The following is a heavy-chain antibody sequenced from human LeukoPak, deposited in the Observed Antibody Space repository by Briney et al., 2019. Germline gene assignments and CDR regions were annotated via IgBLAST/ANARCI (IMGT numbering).Heavy chain of an antibody. CDR1: GGSFSGYY. J-gene: IGHJ4*02. Sequence: PSETLSLTCAVYGGSFSGYYWSWIRQPPGRGLEWIGEINHSGSTNYNPSLKSRVTISVDTSKNQFSLKLSSVTAADTAVYYCARGRVRNAFDYWGQGTLVTVSS. V-gene: IGHV4-34*01. CDR2: INHSGST. CDR3: ARGRVRNAFDY.